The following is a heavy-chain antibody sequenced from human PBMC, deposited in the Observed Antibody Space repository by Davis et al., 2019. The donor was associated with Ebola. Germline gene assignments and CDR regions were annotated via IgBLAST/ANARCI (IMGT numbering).Heavy chain of an antibody. Sequence: PGGSLRLSCKGSGYSFTSYWIGWVRQMPGKGLEWMGIIYPGDSDTRYSPSFQGQVTISADKSISTAYLQWSSLKASDTAMYYCARHADPASSGWYSWYFDLWGRGTLVTVSS. CDR3: ARHADPASSGWYSWYFDL. V-gene: IGHV5-51*01. J-gene: IGHJ2*01. CDR1: GYSFTSYW. CDR2: IYPGDSDT. D-gene: IGHD6-19*01.